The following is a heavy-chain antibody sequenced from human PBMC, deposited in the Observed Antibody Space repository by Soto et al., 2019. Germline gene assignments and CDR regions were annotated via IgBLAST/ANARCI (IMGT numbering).Heavy chain of an antibody. V-gene: IGHV4-59*01. CDR3: AREGLITGTTYYYYGMDV. D-gene: IGHD1-7*01. J-gene: IGHJ6*02. CDR1: GGSISSYY. CDR2: ISYIGST. Sequence: SETLSLTCTVSGGSISSYYWSWIRQPPGKGLEWIGYISYIGSTNYNPSLKSRVTISVVTSKNQFSLKLSSVTAADTAVYYCAREGLITGTTYYYYGMDVWGQGTTVTVSS.